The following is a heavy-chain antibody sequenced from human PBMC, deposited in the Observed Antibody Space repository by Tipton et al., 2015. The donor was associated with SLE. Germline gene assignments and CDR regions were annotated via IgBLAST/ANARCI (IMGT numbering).Heavy chain of an antibody. J-gene: IGHJ4*02. V-gene: IGHV3-21*01. CDR1: GFIFSSYS. CDR2: ISSTTSYI. CDR3: ARDDSTGYSTFDY. D-gene: IGHD3-22*01. Sequence: SLRLSCAASGFIFSSYSMNWVRQAPEKGLEWVSSISSTTSYIYHADSVKGRFTISGDNAKNSLYLQMNSLRAEDTAVYYCARDDSTGYSTFDYWGLGTLVTVSS.